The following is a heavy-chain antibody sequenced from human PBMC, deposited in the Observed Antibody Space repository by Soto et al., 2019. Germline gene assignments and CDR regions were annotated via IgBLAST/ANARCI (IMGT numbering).Heavy chain of an antibody. CDR3: ATTLTRLIAFDV. J-gene: IGHJ3*01. Sequence: PGGSLRLSCAASGFTVSSHYMSWVRQTPGKGLEWVSILYASDSTFYADSVEGRFTISRDNSKNTVYLQLNSLRAEDTAVYYCATTLTRLIAFDVWGQGTMVTVSS. CDR1: GFTVSSHY. D-gene: IGHD4-17*01. V-gene: IGHV3-53*01. CDR2: LYASDST.